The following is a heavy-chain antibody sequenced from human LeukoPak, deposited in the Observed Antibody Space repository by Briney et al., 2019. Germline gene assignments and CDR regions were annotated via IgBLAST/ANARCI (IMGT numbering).Heavy chain of an antibody. CDR1: GYTFTGYY. Sequence: ASVKVSCKASGYTFTGYYMHWVRQAPGQGLEWMGRINPNSGCTNYAQKFQGRVTMTRDASISTAYMELSRLRSDDTAVYYCVNDILTGYFDYWGQGTLVTVSS. J-gene: IGHJ4*02. CDR2: INPNSGCT. V-gene: IGHV1-2*06. D-gene: IGHD3-9*01. CDR3: VNDILTGYFDY.